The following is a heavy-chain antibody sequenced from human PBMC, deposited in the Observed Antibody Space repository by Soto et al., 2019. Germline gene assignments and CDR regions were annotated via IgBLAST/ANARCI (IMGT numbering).Heavy chain of an antibody. D-gene: IGHD3-10*01. CDR1: GYTFTGYA. CDR3: ARGVGQFDY. CDR2: INAGNGDT. V-gene: IGHV1-3*01. Sequence: QVQLVQSGAEVKEPGASVKVSCKASGYTFTGYAIHWVRQAPGQRLEWMGWINAGNGDTKYSQQFEGRVTITRDTSASTAYRELSSLRSEDTAVYYCARGVGQFDYWGQGTLVTVSS. J-gene: IGHJ4*02.